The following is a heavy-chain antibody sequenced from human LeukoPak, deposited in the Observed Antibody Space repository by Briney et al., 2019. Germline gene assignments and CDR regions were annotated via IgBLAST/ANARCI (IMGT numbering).Heavy chain of an antibody. V-gene: IGHV3-48*01. J-gene: IGHJ4*02. CDR2: ISSSSSTI. D-gene: IGHD6-19*01. CDR3: ARDSSTLDY. CDR1: GFTFSSYS. Sequence: PGGSLRLSCAASGFTFSSYSMNWVSQAPGRGLEWGSYISSSSSTIYYADSVKGRFTISRDNAKNSLYLQMNSLRAEDTAVYYCARDSSTLDYWGQGTLVTVSS.